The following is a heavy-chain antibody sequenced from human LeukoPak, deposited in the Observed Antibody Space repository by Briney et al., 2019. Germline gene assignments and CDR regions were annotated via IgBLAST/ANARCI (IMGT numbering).Heavy chain of an antibody. CDR2: IYHSGST. J-gene: IGHJ4*02. CDR1: TYSTNTYY. Sequence: SETLSLTCSVSTYSTNTYYWSWIRQSPGKGLEWIGHIYHSGSTDYNPSFKSRVTISIDMSKKEFSLKLTSVTVADTPMYYCVRLRWKLLAPYFFHWGQGAFVIVSS. D-gene: IGHD2-15*01. V-gene: IGHV4-59*01. CDR3: VRLRWKLLAPYFFH.